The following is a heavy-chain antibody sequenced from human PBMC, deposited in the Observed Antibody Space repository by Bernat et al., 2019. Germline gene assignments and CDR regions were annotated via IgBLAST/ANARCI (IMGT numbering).Heavy chain of an antibody. J-gene: IGHJ4*02. CDR2: IKSKTDGGTT. D-gene: IGHD2-2*01. V-gene: IGHV3-15*07. Sequence: EVQLVESGGGLVKPGESLRLSCAASGFTFSNAWMNWVRQAPGKGLEWVGRIKSKTDGGTTDYAAPVKGRFTISRDDSKNTLYLQMNSLKTEDTAVYYCTTENIVVVPSAGGPLEYWGQGTLVTVSS. CDR3: TTENIVVVPSAGGPLEY. CDR1: GFTFSNAW.